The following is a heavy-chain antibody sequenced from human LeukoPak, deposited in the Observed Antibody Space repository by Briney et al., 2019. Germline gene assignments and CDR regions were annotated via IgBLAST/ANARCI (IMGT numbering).Heavy chain of an antibody. CDR3: ARVQLEMATIPEY. Sequence: GGSLRLSCAASGFTVSSNYMSWVRQAPGKGLEWVSYISSSSSNIYYADSVRGRFTISRDNAKNSVYLQMNSLRDEDTAVYYCARVQLEMATIPEYWGQGTLVTVSA. D-gene: IGHD5-24*01. J-gene: IGHJ4*02. V-gene: IGHV3-48*02. CDR1: GFTVSSNY. CDR2: ISSSSSNI.